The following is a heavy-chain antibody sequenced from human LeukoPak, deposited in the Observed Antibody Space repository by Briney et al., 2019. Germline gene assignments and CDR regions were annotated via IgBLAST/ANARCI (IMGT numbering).Heavy chain of an antibody. D-gene: IGHD3-16*01. V-gene: IGHV3-74*01. Sequence: GGSLILSCAASGFTFNTYWMHWVRQAPEKGLVWVSRMNNDGRVISYADSVKGRFTISRDNAKNTLYLQMNSLRAEDTAVYYCAREFEATGFWALDYWGQGTLVTASS. CDR1: GFTFNTYW. CDR2: MNNDGRVI. J-gene: IGHJ4*02. CDR3: AREFEATGFWALDY.